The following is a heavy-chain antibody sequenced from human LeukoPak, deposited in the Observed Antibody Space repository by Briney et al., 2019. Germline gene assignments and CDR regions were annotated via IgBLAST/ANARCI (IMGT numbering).Heavy chain of an antibody. CDR3: AREGADYGYYDSSGYTSGAEYFQH. CDR1: GFTFSTNA. CDR2: ISGSGAST. J-gene: IGHJ1*01. Sequence: PGRSLRLSCAASGFTFSTNAMSWVRQAPGKGLEWVSAISGSGASTYYADSVKGRFTISRDNSKNTLYLQMNSLRAEDTAVYYCAREGADYGYYDSSGYTSGAEYFQHWGQGTLVTVSS. V-gene: IGHV3-23*01. D-gene: IGHD3-22*01.